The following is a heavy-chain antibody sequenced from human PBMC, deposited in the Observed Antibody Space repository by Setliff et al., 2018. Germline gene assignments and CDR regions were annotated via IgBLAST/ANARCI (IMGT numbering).Heavy chain of an antibody. CDR2: ISAYNGKT. D-gene: IGHD2-15*01. Sequence: ASVKVSCKASGYTFTSYGISWVRQAPGQGLEGMGWISAYNGKTNYAQKLQGRVTMTTDTSTNTAYMEVRSLGSDDTAMYYCARAVGYCSGGSCYKGDDYWGQGTLVTVSS. CDR3: ARAVGYCSGGSCYKGDDY. J-gene: IGHJ4*02. CDR1: GYTFTSYG. V-gene: IGHV1-18*01.